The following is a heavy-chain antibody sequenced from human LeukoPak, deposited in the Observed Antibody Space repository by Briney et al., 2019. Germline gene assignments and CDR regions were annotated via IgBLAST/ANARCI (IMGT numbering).Heavy chain of an antibody. J-gene: IGHJ4*02. Sequence: SETLSLTCAVSGGPSSGYYWSWIRQPPGKGLEWIGEINHSGTTNYNPSLKSRVTISVDTSKNQFSLNLSSVTAADTAVFYCARRGVYCSGTSCYWVFDYWGQGTLVTVSS. CDR1: GGPSSGYY. D-gene: IGHD2-2*01. V-gene: IGHV4-34*01. CDR3: ARRGVYCSGTSCYWVFDY. CDR2: INHSGTT.